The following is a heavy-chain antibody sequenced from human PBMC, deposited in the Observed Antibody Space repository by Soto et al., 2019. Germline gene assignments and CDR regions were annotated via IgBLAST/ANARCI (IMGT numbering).Heavy chain of an antibody. CDR3: ARGTSCSGGSCSTPYYYHGMDV. Sequence: ASVKVSCKASGYTFTGDYMHWVRQAPGQGLEWMGWINPNSGGTNYAQKFQGWVTMTRDTSISTAYMELSRLRSDDTAVYYCARGTSCSGGSCSTPYYYHGMDVWGQGTTVTVS. V-gene: IGHV1-2*04. CDR1: GYTFTGDY. D-gene: IGHD2-15*01. CDR2: INPNSGGT. J-gene: IGHJ6*02.